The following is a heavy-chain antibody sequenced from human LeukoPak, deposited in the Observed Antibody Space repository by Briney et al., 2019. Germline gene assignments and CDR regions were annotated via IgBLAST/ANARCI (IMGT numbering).Heavy chain of an antibody. Sequence: GGSLRLSCAASGFTFSSFSMNWVRQAPGKGLEWVSAISGSGGSTYYADSVKGRFTISRDNSKNTLYLQMNSLRAEDTAVYYCAKAARFGVVNNWGQGTLVTVSS. J-gene: IGHJ4*02. V-gene: IGHV3-23*01. CDR3: AKAARFGVVNN. D-gene: IGHD3-3*01. CDR2: ISGSGGST. CDR1: GFTFSSFS.